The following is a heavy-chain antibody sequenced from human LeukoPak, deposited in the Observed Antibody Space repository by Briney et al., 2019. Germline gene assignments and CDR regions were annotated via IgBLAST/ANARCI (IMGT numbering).Heavy chain of an antibody. CDR1: GYTFTGYY. V-gene: IGHV1-2*02. CDR2: INPNSGGT. CDR3: ARDLTIFGVVTDDY. Sequence: ASVKVSCKASGYTFTGYYMHWVRQAPGQGLEWMGWINPNSGGTNYAQKFQGRVTMTRDTSISTAYMELSRLRSDDTAVYYYARDLTIFGVVTDDYWGQGTLVTVSS. D-gene: IGHD3-3*01. J-gene: IGHJ4*02.